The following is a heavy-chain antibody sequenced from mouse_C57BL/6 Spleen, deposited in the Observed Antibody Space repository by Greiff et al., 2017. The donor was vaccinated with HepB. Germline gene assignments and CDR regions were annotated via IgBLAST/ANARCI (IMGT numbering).Heavy chain of an antibody. D-gene: IGHD1-1*01. Sequence: QVQLQQPGAELVMPGASVKLSCKASGYTFTSYWMHWVKQRPGQGLEWIGEIDPSDSYTNYNQKFKGKSTLTVDKSSSTAYMQLSSLTSEDSAVYYCARRGADYYGSSRYFDVWGTGTTVTVSS. CDR3: ARRGADYYGSSRYFDV. CDR2: IDPSDSYT. CDR1: GYTFTSYW. J-gene: IGHJ1*03. V-gene: IGHV1-69*01.